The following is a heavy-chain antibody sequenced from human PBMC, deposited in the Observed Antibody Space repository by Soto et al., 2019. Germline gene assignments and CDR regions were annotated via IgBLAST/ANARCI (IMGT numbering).Heavy chain of an antibody. CDR3: AKLAGEYCSSTSCYGDY. CDR2: ISGSGGST. V-gene: IGHV3-23*01. CDR1: GFTFSSYA. Sequence: VQLLESGGGLVQPGGSLRLSCAASGFTFSSYAMSWVRQAPGKGLEWVSAISGSGGSTYYADSVKGRFTISRDNSKNTLYLQMNSLRAEDTAVYYCAKLAGEYCSSTSCYGDYWGQGTLVTVSS. D-gene: IGHD2-2*01. J-gene: IGHJ4*02.